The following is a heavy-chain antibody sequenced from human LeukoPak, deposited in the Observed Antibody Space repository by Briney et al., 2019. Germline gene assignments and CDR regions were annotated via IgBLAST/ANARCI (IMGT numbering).Heavy chain of an antibody. CDR2: IGTADDT. D-gene: IGHD6-13*01. J-gene: IGHJ6*02. CDR1: GFTFSSYD. Sequence: PGRSLRLSCVASGFTFSSYDLHWVRQTTGKGLEWVSAIGTADDTFYPDSVKGRFTISRDDAKNSLYLQMSNLRVGDTAVYYCARSGYYHYYGLDVWGQGTTVTVSS. V-gene: IGHV3-13*04. CDR3: ARSGYYHYYGLDV.